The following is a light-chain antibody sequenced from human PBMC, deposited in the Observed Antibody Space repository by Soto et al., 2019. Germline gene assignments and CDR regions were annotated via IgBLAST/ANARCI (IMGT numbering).Light chain of an antibody. J-gene: IGKJ1*01. CDR1: QRISTW. V-gene: IGKV1-5*01. Sequence: DIQMTQSPSTLSASVGDGVTITCRASQRISTWLGWYEQKPGKXXKXXXXXXXXXXXGVPSRFSGSGSGTEFTLTINSLQPDDFATYYCQQYNSYSPEAFGQGTKVDIK. CDR3: QQYNSYSPEA. CDR2: XXX.